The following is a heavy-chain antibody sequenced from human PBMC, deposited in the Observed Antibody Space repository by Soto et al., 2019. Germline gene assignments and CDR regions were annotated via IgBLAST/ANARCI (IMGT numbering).Heavy chain of an antibody. V-gene: IGHV5-51*01. CDR2: MYPGDSDT. J-gene: IGHJ4*01. CDR1: GYDFNTNW. D-gene: IGHD3-3*01. Sequence: PGESLKISCRGSGYDFNTNWFGWVRQLPGKGLEWVGIMYPGDSDTRYNPSLQGRVTLSVDVTVSTAFLQWRSLKTSDTGMYFCARLPRDCNKTSCYYADHWGHGTQVTVYS. CDR3: ARLPRDCNKTSCYYADH.